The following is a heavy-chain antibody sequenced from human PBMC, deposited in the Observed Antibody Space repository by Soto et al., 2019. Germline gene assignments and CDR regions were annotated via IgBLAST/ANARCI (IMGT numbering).Heavy chain of an antibody. D-gene: IGHD3-16*01. CDR2: IKGDGGET. J-gene: IGHJ4*02. CDR3: ARDSNWASDF. CDR1: GFNFNSHW. Sequence: EVQLVESGGGLVQPGGSLRLSCAASGFNFNSHWMRWVRQAPGKGLEWVANIKGDGGETFYVDSVKGRFTISRDNAKNSLYLQMNSPRDEDTAVYYCARDSNWASDFWGQGTLVIVSS. V-gene: IGHV3-7*01.